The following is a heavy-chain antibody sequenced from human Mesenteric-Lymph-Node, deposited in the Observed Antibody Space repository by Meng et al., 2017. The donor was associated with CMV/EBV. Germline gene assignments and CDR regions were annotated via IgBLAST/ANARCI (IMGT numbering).Heavy chain of an antibody. CDR1: GFAFSSYW. V-gene: IGHV3-48*04. CDR2: ISSSGSTI. Sequence: GGSLRLSCAASGFAFSSYWMAWVRQAPGKGLERVSYISSSGSTIYYADSVKGRFTISRDNAKNSLYLQMNSLRAEDTAVYYCARDGGYSYGIYYYYGMDVWGQGTTVTVSS. CDR3: ARDGGYSYGIYYYYGMDV. J-gene: IGHJ6*02. D-gene: IGHD5-18*01.